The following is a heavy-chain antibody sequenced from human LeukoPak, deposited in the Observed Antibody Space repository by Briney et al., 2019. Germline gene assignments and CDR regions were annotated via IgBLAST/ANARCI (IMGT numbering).Heavy chain of an antibody. V-gene: IGHV3-7*01. CDR3: AREARLGELSPSGY. Sequence: GGSLRLSCAASGFTFSTYWMTWVRQAPGKGLEWVANIKEDGSREYYVDSVKGRFTISRDNAKNSLYLQMDSLTAEDTAVYYCAREARLGELSPSGYWGQGTLVTVSS. CDR2: IKEDGSRE. CDR1: GFTFSTYW. J-gene: IGHJ4*02. D-gene: IGHD3-16*02.